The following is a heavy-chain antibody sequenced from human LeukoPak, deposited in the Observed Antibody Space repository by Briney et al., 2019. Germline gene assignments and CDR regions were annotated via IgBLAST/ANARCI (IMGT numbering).Heavy chain of an antibody. CDR3: STSSGWRSHWFDP. Sequence: SETLSLTCTVSGGSIKNYYLNWIRQPPGKGLEWSGYFYYSGSTNYNPSLESRGTISVDTSKNQFSLRFISVTAADTAVYYCSTSSGWRSHWFDPWGQGTLVTVSS. CDR2: FYYSGST. D-gene: IGHD6-19*01. J-gene: IGHJ5*02. CDR1: GGSIKNYY. V-gene: IGHV4-59*08.